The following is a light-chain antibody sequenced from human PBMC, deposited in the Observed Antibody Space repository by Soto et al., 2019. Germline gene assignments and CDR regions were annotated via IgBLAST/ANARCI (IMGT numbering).Light chain of an antibody. CDR3: CSYAGSSVYV. CDR2: EDS. V-gene: IGLV2-23*01. Sequence: QSVLTQPASVSGSPGQSITISCTGTSSDVGTYNLVSWYQQHPGKAPKLIIYEDSKRPSGVSNRFSGSKSGNTASLTISGLQAEDEADYHCCSYAGSSVYVFGPGTKLTVL. J-gene: IGLJ1*01. CDR1: SSDVGTYNL.